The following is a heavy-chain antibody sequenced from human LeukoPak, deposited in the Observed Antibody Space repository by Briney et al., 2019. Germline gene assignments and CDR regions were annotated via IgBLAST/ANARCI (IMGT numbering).Heavy chain of an antibody. CDR3: AKDLLSGTACDY. D-gene: IGHD1-1*01. CDR2: INGGGSST. CDR1: GFTFSSYA. V-gene: IGHV3-23*01. J-gene: IGHJ4*02. Sequence: GGSLRLSCAASGFTFSSYAMNWVRQAPGKGLEWVSAINGGGSSTYYADSVKGRFTISRDNSKNTLYLQMNSLRAEDTAVYYCAKDLLSGTACDYWGQGTLVTVSS.